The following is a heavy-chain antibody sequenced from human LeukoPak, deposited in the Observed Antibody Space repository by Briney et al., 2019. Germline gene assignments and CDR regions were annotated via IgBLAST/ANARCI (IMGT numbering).Heavy chain of an antibody. V-gene: IGHV4-34*01. Sequence: SETLSLTCAVYGGSFSGYYWSWIRQPPGKGLEWIGEINHSGSTNYNPSLKSRVTISVDTSKNQFSLKLSSVTAADTAVYYCARHHDYGDYLGYWGQGTLVTVSS. CDR1: GGSFSGYY. D-gene: IGHD4-17*01. CDR3: ARHHDYGDYLGY. J-gene: IGHJ4*02. CDR2: INHSGST.